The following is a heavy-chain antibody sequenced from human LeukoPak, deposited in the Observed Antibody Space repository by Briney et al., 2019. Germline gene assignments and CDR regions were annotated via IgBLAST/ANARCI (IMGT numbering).Heavy chain of an antibody. CDR1: GYTFTSYG. D-gene: IGHD3-16*01. CDR3: ARDRGGGPLGRNWFDP. Sequence: ASVKVSCKASGYTFTSYGISWVRQAPGQGLEWMGWISAYNGNTNYAQKLQGRVTMTTDTSTSTAYMELRSLGSDDTAVYYCARDRGGGPLGRNWFDPWGQGTLVTVSS. V-gene: IGHV1-18*01. J-gene: IGHJ5*02. CDR2: ISAYNGNT.